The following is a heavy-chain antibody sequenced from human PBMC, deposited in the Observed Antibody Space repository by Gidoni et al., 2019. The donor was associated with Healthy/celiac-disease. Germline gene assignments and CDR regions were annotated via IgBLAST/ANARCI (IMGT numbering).Heavy chain of an antibody. CDR2: INHSGST. CDR3: ARGSIYSSSWQDFDY. CDR1: GGSFSGYY. Sequence: QVQLQQWGAGLLKPSETLSLTCAVYGGSFSGYYWSWIRQPPGKGLEWIGEINHSGSTNYNPSLKSRVTISVDTSKNQFARKLSSVTAADTAVYYCARGSIYSSSWQDFDYWGQGTLVTVSS. J-gene: IGHJ4*02. D-gene: IGHD6-13*01. V-gene: IGHV4-34*01.